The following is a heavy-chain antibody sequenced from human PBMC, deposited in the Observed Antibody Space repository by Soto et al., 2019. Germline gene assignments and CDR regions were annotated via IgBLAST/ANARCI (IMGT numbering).Heavy chain of an antibody. J-gene: IGHJ4*02. D-gene: IGHD1-1*01. CDR3: ARDLTRESTTDYFDI. Sequence: QVQLQESGPGLVQPSQTLSLTCTVSGASISNDDYFWSWIRQPPGKGLEWIGFIYYSGTYYNPSLKSRATISADTSKNHFSLKLTSVTAADTAVYYCARDLTRESTTDYFDIWSQGSLVTVSS. CDR2: IYYSGT. V-gene: IGHV4-30-4*01. CDR1: GASISNDDYF.